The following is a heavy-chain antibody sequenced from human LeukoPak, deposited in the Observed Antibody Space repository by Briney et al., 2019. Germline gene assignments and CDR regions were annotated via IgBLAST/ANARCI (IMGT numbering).Heavy chain of an antibody. V-gene: IGHV4-59*01. CDR1: GGSISSYY. D-gene: IGHD5-24*01. Sequence: PSETLSLTCTVSGGSISSYYWSWIRQPPGKGLEWIGYIYYSGTTNYNPSLKSRVTISVDTPKNQFSLKLSSVTAADTAVYYCAREVEMAPVFDYWGQGTLVTVSS. CDR2: IYYSGTT. CDR3: AREVEMAPVFDY. J-gene: IGHJ4*02.